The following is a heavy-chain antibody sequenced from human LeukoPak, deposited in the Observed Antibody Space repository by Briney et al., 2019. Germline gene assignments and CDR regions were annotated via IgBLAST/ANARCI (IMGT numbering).Heavy chain of an antibody. CDR3: ARDQNYDSSGPEFDY. J-gene: IGHJ4*02. D-gene: IGHD3-22*01. V-gene: IGHV3-21*01. Sequence: PGGSLRLSCAASGFTFSSYSMIWVRQAPGKGLEWVSSISSSSSYIYYADPETSRFIISRDNAKNSLYLQMNSLRAEDTAVYYCARDQNYDSSGPEFDYWGQGALVTVSS. CDR1: GFTFSSYS. CDR2: ISSSSSYI.